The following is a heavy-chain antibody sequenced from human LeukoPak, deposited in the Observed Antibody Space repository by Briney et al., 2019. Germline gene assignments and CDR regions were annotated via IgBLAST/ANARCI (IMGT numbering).Heavy chain of an antibody. CDR3: AKARTTVTTQHYFDY. J-gene: IGHJ4*02. CDR2: ISWNSGSI. Sequence: PGGSLRLSCAASGFTFDDYAMHWVRQAPGKGLEWVSGISWNSGSIGYADSVKGRFTISRDNAKNSLNLQMNSLRAEDTALYYCAKARTTVTTQHYFDYWGQGTLVTVSS. CDR1: GFTFDDYA. D-gene: IGHD4-17*01. V-gene: IGHV3-9*01.